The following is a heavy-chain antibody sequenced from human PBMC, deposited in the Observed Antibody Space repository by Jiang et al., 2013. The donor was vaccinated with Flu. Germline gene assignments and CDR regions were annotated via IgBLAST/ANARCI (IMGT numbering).Heavy chain of an antibody. Sequence: AEVKKPGASVKVSCKASGYTFTTYYIHWVRQAPGQGLEWMGMINVANGDXNPAQKLWGRVTTTRDTSTSTVYMELSSLRSEDTAVYYCAREPPGATSGFDSWGQGTLVTVSS. V-gene: IGHV1-46*04. D-gene: IGHD1-26*01. CDR3: AREPPGATSGFDS. J-gene: IGHJ4*02. CDR2: INVANGDX. CDR1: GYTFTTYY.